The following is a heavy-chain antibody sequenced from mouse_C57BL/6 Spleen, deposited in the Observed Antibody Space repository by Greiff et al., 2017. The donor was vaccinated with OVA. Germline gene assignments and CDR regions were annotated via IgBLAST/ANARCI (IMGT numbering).Heavy chain of an antibody. CDR3: TRGRPYYDYDGFAY. J-gene: IGHJ3*01. D-gene: IGHD2-4*01. V-gene: IGHV1-15*01. CDR1: GYTFTDYE. CDR2: IDPETGGT. Sequence: QVHVKQSGAELVRPGASVTLSCKASGYTFTDYEMHWVKQTPVHGLEWIGAIDPETGGTAYNQKFKGKAILTADKSSSTAYMELRSLTSEDSAVYYCTRGRPYYDYDGFAYWGQGTLVTVSA.